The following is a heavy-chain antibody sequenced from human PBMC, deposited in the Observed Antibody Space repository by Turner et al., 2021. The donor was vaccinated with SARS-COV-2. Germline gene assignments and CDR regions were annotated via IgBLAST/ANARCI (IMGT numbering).Heavy chain of an antibody. CDR1: GDSISSSHYY. CDR2: ISYSGTT. J-gene: IGHJ6*02. Sequence: QLQLQESGPGLVRPSETLSLTCTVSGDSISSSHYYWGWIRQPPGKGLEWIASISYSGTTYYNPSLRSRVTISVDTSRNQFSLKLSSVTAADTGIYYCARHRPNSSGWYYYGMDVWGQGTTVTVSS. V-gene: IGHV4-39*01. D-gene: IGHD6-19*01. CDR3: ARHRPNSSGWYYYGMDV.